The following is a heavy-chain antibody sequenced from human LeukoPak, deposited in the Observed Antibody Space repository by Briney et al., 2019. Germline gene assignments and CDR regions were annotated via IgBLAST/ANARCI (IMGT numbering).Heavy chain of an antibody. CDR3: ARSGLSGTRALGYYYYLDV. CDR2: INPNSGGT. Sequence: ASVKVSCKASEYTFTAFYLHWVRQAPGQGLEWLGWINPNSGGTNYGQRFQGRVTMTRDTSISTAFMELSSLRSDDTAVYYCARSGLSGTRALGYYYYLDVWGKGTTVTVSS. J-gene: IGHJ6*03. D-gene: IGHD1-7*01. CDR1: EYTFTAFY. V-gene: IGHV1-2*02.